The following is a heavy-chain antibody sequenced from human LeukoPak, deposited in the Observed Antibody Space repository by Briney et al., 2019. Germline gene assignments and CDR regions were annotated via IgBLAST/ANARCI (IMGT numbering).Heavy chain of an antibody. D-gene: IGHD6-19*01. CDR2: IIPMFGTA. CDR1: GGTFSRYV. Sequence: ASVKVSCKASGGTFSRYVISWVRQAPGQGLEWMGGIIPMFGTANYAQKFQGRVTITADESTSTAYMELSSLRSEDTAVYYCARVDRYSSRGNYFDYWGQGTLVTVSS. CDR3: ARVDRYSSRGNYFDY. V-gene: IGHV1-69*13. J-gene: IGHJ4*02.